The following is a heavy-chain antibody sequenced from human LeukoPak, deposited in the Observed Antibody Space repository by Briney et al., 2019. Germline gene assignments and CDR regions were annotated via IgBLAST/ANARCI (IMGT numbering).Heavy chain of an antibody. D-gene: IGHD5-12*01. Sequence: ASVKVSCKASGYTFTGYYMHWVRQAPGQGLEWMGWINPNSGGTNYAQKFQGRVTMTRDTSISTAYMELSRLRSDDTAVYYCARVKWGYSGYDYHYWGRGTLVTVSS. CDR2: INPNSGGT. CDR1: GYTFTGYY. J-gene: IGHJ4*02. CDR3: ARVKWGYSGYDYHY. V-gene: IGHV1-2*02.